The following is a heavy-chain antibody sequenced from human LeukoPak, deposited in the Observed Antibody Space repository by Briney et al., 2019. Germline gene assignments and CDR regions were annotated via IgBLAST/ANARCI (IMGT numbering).Heavy chain of an antibody. J-gene: IGHJ4*02. V-gene: IGHV3-48*03. CDR3: AREKTACGGDCYDS. CDR1: GFTFSSYE. Sequence: PGGSLRLSCAASGFTFSSYEMNWVRRAPRKGLEWVSYISSSGTPIHYADSVKGRFTISRDNAKNSLFLQMNSLRAEDTAVYYCAREKTACGGDCYDSWGQGTLVTVSS. CDR2: ISSSGTPI. D-gene: IGHD2-21*01.